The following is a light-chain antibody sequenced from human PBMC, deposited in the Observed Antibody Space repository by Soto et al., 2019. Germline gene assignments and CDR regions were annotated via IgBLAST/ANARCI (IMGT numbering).Light chain of an antibody. Sequence: QSALTQPASVSGSPGQSITISCTGTSSDVGDYNYVSWYQQHPGKAPKLMIYDVSNRPSGVSNRFSGSKSGNTASLTISGLQADDEADYYCSSYTSSSTLLVFGTGTKLTVL. J-gene: IGLJ1*01. V-gene: IGLV2-14*01. CDR3: SSYTSSSTLLV. CDR2: DVS. CDR1: SSDVGDYNY.